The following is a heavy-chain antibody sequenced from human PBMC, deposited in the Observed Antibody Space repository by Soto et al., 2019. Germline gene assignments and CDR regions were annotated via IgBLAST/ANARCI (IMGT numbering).Heavy chain of an antibody. Sequence: QVQVVQSGAEVKRPGSSVNVSCKASGGYFNNRQTLNSYPISWVRQAPGQGLEWMGGIIPLFGTTNYAQRFQGRVTITADKSTSTTYLELNIVTSDDTAVYYCAKSSGGEIYYYYYAMDVWGQGTTVTVSS. CDR1: GGYFNNRQTLNSYP. CDR2: IIPLFGTT. CDR3: AKSSGGEIYYYYYAMDV. J-gene: IGHJ6*02. D-gene: IGHD3-16*01. V-gene: IGHV1-69*06.